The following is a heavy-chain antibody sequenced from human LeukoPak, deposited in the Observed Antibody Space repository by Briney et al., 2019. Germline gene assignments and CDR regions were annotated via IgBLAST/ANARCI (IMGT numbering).Heavy chain of an antibody. V-gene: IGHV4-61*02. CDR3: TRGYSGYDYYDY. CDR1: GGSINSGSFY. CDR2: FYTSGRI. Sequence: SETLSLTCTVSGGSINSGSFYWSWIRQPAGKGLEWIGRFYTSGRINYNPSLKSRVTISVDTSKNQFSLKLSSVTAADTAVYYCTRGYSGYDYYDYWGQGTLVTVSS. D-gene: IGHD5-12*01. J-gene: IGHJ4*02.